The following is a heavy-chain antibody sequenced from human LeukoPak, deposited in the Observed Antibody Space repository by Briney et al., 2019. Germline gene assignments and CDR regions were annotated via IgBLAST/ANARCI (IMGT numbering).Heavy chain of an antibody. CDR2: IIPILGIA. CDR3: ASGYYDSSGSDYYYYYGMDV. D-gene: IGHD3-22*01. Sequence: ASVKVSCKASGGTFSSYAISWVRQAPGQGLEWMGRIIPILGIANYAQKFQGRVTITADKSTSTAYMELSSLRSEDTAVYYCASGYYDSSGSDYYYYYGMDVWGQGTTVTVSS. V-gene: IGHV1-69*04. J-gene: IGHJ6*02. CDR1: GGTFSSYA.